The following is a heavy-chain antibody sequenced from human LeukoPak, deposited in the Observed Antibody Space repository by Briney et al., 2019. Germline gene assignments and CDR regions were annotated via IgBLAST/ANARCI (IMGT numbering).Heavy chain of an antibody. Sequence: PSETLSLTCTVSGGSISSYYWSWIRQPPGKGLEWIGYIYYSGSTNYNPSLKSRVTISVDTSKNQFSLKLSSVTAADTAVYYCARVGDYDILTGYSYNWFDPWGQGTLVTVSS. CDR3: ARVGDYDILTGYSYNWFDP. V-gene: IGHV4-59*01. D-gene: IGHD3-9*01. J-gene: IGHJ5*02. CDR2: IYYSGST. CDR1: GGSISSYY.